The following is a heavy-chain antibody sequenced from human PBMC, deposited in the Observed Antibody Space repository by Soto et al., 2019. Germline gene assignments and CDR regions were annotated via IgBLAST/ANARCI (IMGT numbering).Heavy chain of an antibody. Sequence: EVQLVETGGGLIQPGGSLRLSCAASGFTVSNTYMTWVRQPPGKGLECVSVIYTAGGTNYADSVKGRFIISRDNSKNTLHLQMNSLRAEDTAVYYCARALPVAKGGFDPWGQGTLVTVSS. V-gene: IGHV3-53*02. CDR1: GFTVSNTY. J-gene: IGHJ5*02. CDR2: IYTAGGT. CDR3: ARALPVAKGGFDP. D-gene: IGHD2-2*01.